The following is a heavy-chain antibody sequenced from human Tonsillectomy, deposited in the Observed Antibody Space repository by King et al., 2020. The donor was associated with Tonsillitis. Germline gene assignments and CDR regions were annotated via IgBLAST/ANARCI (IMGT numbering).Heavy chain of an antibody. J-gene: IGHJ4*02. D-gene: IGHD6-19*01. V-gene: IGHV3-23*04. CDR2: IRNSGGNT. CDR1: GFTFSSYA. Sequence: VQLVESGGGLVQPGGSLRLSCAASGFTFSSYAMSWVRQAPGKGLEWVSGIRNSGGNTYYADSVKGRFTISRDNSKNTLYLQMNSLRAGDTAAYYCAKDGHSSGWYYFDYWGQGTLVTVSS. CDR3: AKDGHSSGWYYFDY.